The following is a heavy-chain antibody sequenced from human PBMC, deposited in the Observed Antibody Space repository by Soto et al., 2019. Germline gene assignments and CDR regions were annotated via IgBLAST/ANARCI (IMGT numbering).Heavy chain of an antibody. J-gene: IGHJ5*02. Sequence: ASVKVSCKASGYTFTSYDINWVRQATGQGLEWMGGIIPIFGTANYAQKFQGRVTITADESTSTAYMELSSLRSEDTAVYYCARVKDSGSSATNNWFDPWGQGTLVTVSS. D-gene: IGHD1-26*01. CDR2: IIPIFGTA. CDR1: GYTFTSYD. V-gene: IGHV1-69*13. CDR3: ARVKDSGSSATNNWFDP.